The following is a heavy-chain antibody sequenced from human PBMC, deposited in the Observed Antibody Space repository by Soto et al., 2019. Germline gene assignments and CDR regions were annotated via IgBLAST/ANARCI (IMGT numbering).Heavy chain of an antibody. D-gene: IGHD2-8*01. J-gene: IGHJ4*02. CDR2: IWYDGSNK. Sequence: GGSLRLSCAASGFTFSSYGMHWVRQAPGKGLEWVAVIWYDGSNKYYADSVKGRFTISRDNSKNTLYLQMNSLRAEDTAVYYCAKLPRCTHGVCYHYLVSWAPRSLVPISS. CDR3: AKLPRCTHGVCYHYLVS. CDR1: GFTFSSYG. V-gene: IGHV3-33*06.